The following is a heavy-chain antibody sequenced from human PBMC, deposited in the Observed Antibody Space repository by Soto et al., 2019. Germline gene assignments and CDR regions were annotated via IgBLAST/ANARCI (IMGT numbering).Heavy chain of an antibody. V-gene: IGHV3-30-3*01. CDR3: ASFGLMSGLPYYFDY. Sequence: GGSLRLSCAASGFTFSSYAMHWVRQAPGKGLEWVAVISYDGSNKYYADSVKGRFTISRDNSKNTLYLQMNSLRAEDTAVYYCASFGLMSGLPYYFDYWGQGTLVTVSS. J-gene: IGHJ4*02. CDR1: GFTFSSYA. D-gene: IGHD3-3*01. CDR2: ISYDGSNK.